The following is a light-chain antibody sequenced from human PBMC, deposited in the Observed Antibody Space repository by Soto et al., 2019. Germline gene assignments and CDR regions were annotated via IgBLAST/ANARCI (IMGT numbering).Light chain of an antibody. CDR3: LLSYSDALV. CDR1: TGAVTSGHY. J-gene: IGLJ2*01. Sequence: QTVVTQEPSLTVSPGGTVTLTCGSSTGAVTSGHYAYWFQQKPGQAPRTLIYDTSNKHSWTPGRFSGSVLGGKAALILSGAQPEDEAEYYCLLSYSDALVFGGGTKLTVL. V-gene: IGLV7-46*01. CDR2: DTS.